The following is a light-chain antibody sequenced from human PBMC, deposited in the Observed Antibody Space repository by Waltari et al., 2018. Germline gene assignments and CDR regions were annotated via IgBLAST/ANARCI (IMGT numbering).Light chain of an antibody. CDR1: SLRSYY. V-gene: IGLV3-19*01. CDR2: GKN. Sequence: SSELTQDPAVSVALGQTVRITCQGDSLRSYYANWYRQKPGQAPLLVMYGKNNRPPGMPDRFSGSYSGDTASLTSTGAQAEDEADYYCNSRDSNGNPFVFGPATKVTVL. J-gene: IGLJ1*01. CDR3: NSRDSNGNPFV.